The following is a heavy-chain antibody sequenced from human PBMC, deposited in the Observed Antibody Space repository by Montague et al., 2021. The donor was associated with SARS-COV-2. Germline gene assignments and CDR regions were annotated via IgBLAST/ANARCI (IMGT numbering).Heavy chain of an antibody. Sequence: SETLSLTCTVSGGSISSYYWSWIRQPPGKGLEWIGYINYSGSTNYNPSLKSRVTISVDTSKNQFSLKLSSVTAADTAVYYCARNLVVHYWFGMDDWGQGTTVTVSS. V-gene: IGHV4-59*01. D-gene: IGHD2-8*02. CDR1: GGSISSYY. CDR3: ARNLVVHYWFGMDD. J-gene: IGHJ6*02. CDR2: INYSGST.